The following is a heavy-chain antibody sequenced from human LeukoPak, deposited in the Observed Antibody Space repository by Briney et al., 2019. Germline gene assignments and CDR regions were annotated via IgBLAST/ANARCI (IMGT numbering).Heavy chain of an antibody. CDR2: IIPILGIA. J-gene: IGHJ4*02. CDR3: AKGTDSDYITIFDY. Sequence: ASVRVSCKASGGTFSSYAISWVRQAPGQGLEWMGRIIPILGIANYAQKFQGRVTITADKSTSTAYMELSSLRSEDTAVYYCAKGTDSDYITIFDYWGQGTLVTVSS. D-gene: IGHD3-9*01. CDR1: GGTFSSYA. V-gene: IGHV1-69*04.